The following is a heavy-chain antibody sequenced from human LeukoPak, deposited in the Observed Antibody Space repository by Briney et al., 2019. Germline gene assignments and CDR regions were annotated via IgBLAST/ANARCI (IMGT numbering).Heavy chain of an antibody. J-gene: IGHJ4*01. V-gene: IGHV3-23*01. CDR2: TSDTGGHT. CDR3: GKDLIPSAGTTCDY. D-gene: IGHD1-1*01. CDR1: GFTFSTYG. Sequence: GGSLRLSCVTSGFTFSTYGMTWVRQTPGKGLEWVSSTSDTGGHTYYADSVKGRFTISRDNSKNTLYLQMKSLRAEDTALYYCGKDLIPSAGTTCDYWGHGTLVTVSS.